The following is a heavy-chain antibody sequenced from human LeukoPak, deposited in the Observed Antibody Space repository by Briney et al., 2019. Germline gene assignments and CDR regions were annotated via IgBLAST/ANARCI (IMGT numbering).Heavy chain of an antibody. CDR1: GLTFNKYW. D-gene: IGHD3-10*01. CDR2: IKQDGSEK. CDR3: AKDFLPYYYGSGPSDP. V-gene: IGHV3-7*01. Sequence: GGSLRLSCEASGLTFNKYWMTWVRQAPGKGLEWVANIKQDGSEKNYVDSVKGRFTISRDNAKNSLSLRMNSLSAEDTAVYYCAKDFLPYYYGSGPSDPWGQGTLVTVSS. J-gene: IGHJ5*02.